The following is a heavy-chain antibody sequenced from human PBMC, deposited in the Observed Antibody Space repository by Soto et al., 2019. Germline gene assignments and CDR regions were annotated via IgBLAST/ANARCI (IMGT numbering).Heavy chain of an antibody. CDR2: IEKDGSET. D-gene: IGHD6-19*01. V-gene: IGHV3-7*05. CDR1: GFTFSTYW. CDR3: VAGSGWLFDY. Sequence: EVQLVESGGGLVQPGGSLRLTCAASGFTFSTYWMNWVRLAPGKGLEWVANIEKDGSETNYLDSVKGRFTISRDNAKNSLFLQMNSLRAEDTAVYHCVAGSGWLFDYWGQGTQLTVSS. J-gene: IGHJ4*02.